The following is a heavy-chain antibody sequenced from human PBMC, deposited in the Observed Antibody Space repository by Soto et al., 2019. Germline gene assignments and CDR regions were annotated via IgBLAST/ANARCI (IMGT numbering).Heavy chain of an antibody. Sequence: GASVKVSCKASGYTFTSYYMHWVRQAPGQGLEWMGIINPSGGSTSYAQKFQGRVTMTRDTSTSTVYMELSSLRSEDTAVYYCARDALYCSGGSCYPKYWGQGTLVTVSS. CDR2: INPSGGST. D-gene: IGHD2-15*01. CDR1: GYTFTSYY. V-gene: IGHV1-46*01. J-gene: IGHJ4*02. CDR3: ARDALYCSGGSCYPKY.